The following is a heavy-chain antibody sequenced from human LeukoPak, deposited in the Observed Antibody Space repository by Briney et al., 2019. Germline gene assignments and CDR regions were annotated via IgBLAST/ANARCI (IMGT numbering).Heavy chain of an antibody. Sequence: GGSLRLSCAASGFTFSSYSMNWVRQAPGKGLEWVSSISSSSSYIYYADSVKGRFTISRDNAKNSLYLQMNSLRAEDTAVYYCARRPASGGPTRNAFDIWGQGTMVTVSS. CDR1: GFTFSSYS. V-gene: IGHV3-21*01. CDR2: ISSSSSYI. D-gene: IGHD3-10*01. J-gene: IGHJ3*02. CDR3: ARRPASGGPTRNAFDI.